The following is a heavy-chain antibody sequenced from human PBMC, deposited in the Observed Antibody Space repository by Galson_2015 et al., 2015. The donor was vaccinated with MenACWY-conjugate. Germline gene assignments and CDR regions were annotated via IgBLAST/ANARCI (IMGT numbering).Heavy chain of an antibody. D-gene: IGHD1-26*01. CDR1: GFTFSSYG. CDR2: ISYDGSNK. J-gene: IGHJ4*02. V-gene: IGHV3-30*18. Sequence: SLRLSCAASGFTFSSYGMHWVRQAPGKGLEWVAVISYDGSNKYYADSMKGRFTISRDNSKNTLYLQMNSLRAEDTAVYYCAKASGSYANYFDYWGQGTLVTVSS. CDR3: AKASGSYANYFDY.